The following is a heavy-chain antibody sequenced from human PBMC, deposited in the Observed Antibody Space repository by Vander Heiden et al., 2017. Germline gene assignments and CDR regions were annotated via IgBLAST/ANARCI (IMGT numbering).Heavy chain of an antibody. CDR2: IKPDGGEK. D-gene: IGHD3-16*01. J-gene: IGHJ4*02. CDR3: VRDAHRGGDFDY. Sequence: EVQLVESGGGLVQPGGSLRLSCAASGFTLSSYWMGWVRQAPGKGLEWVANIKPDGGEKYYVDSVMGRFTISRDNAKNALSLEMNSLRAEDTALYYCVRDAHRGGDFDYWGQGTLVTVSS. CDR1: GFTLSSYW. V-gene: IGHV3-7*03.